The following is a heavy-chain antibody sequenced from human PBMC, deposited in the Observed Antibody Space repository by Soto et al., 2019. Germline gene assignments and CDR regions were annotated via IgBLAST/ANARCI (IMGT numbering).Heavy chain of an antibody. V-gene: IGHV3-23*04. CDR2: ISSGGGTT. D-gene: IGHD3-3*01. Sequence: DEQLVESGGGSLQPGGSLRLSCAASGFSFRNYAMTWVRQSPGKGLEWVSLISSGGGTTNYADSVKGRFSISRDNSQNMLYLQMNGLRGEDTALYYCAKLKGGLGRFYGMDAWGQGTMVIV. CDR3: AKLKGGLGRFYGMDA. CDR1: GFSFRNYA. J-gene: IGHJ6*02.